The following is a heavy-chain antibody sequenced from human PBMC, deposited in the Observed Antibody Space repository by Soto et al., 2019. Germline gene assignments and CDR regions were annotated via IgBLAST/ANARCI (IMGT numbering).Heavy chain of an antibody. CDR2: IYPGDSDT. CDR1: GYSFTSYW. Sequence: VESLEISCKGSGYSFTSYWIGWVRPLPGKGLEWMGIIYPGDSDTRYSPSFQGQVTISADKSISTAYLQWSSLKASDTAMYYCARSKAPPLENYYYYGMDVWGQGTTVTVAS. V-gene: IGHV5-51*01. CDR3: ARSKAPPLENYYYYGMDV. J-gene: IGHJ6*02.